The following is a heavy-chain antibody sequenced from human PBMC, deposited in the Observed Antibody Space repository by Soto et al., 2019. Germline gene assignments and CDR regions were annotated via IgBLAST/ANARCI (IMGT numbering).Heavy chain of an antibody. CDR1: GYTFTSYG. CDR3: ARDQRDCNYPDYYYYYMDV. J-gene: IGHJ6*03. V-gene: IGHV1-18*01. Sequence: ASVKVSCKASGYTFTSYGISWVRQAPGQGLEWMGWISAYNGNTNYAQKLQGRVTMTTDTSTSTAYKELRSLRSDDTAVYYCARDQRDCNYPDYYYYYMDVWGKGTTVTVSS. D-gene: IGHD1-7*01. CDR2: ISAYNGNT.